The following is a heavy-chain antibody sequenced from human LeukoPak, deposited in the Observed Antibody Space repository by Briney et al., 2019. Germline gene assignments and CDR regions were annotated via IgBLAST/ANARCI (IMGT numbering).Heavy chain of an antibody. CDR2: ISGSGSSA. Sequence: GGSLRLSCAASGFTFSSYAMTWVRQAPGKGLEWVSAISGSGSSAFYADSVKGRFTTSRDNSKNMLYLQMNSLRAGDTAVYFCAKGPRVPAADYYFDDWGQGTLVTVSS. J-gene: IGHJ4*02. CDR1: GFTFSSYA. V-gene: IGHV3-23*01. D-gene: IGHD2-2*01. CDR3: AKGPRVPAADYYFDD.